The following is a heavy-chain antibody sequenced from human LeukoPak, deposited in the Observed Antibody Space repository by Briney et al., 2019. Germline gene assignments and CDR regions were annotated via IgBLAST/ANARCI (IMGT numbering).Heavy chain of an antibody. CDR2: INPSGGST. Sequence: ASVKVSCKAFGYTFTSYYMHWVRQAPGQGLEWMGIINPSGGSTTYAQKFQGRVTMTRDTSTSTVYMELSSLRSEDTAVYYCARIVLLWFGELKTPLDYWGQGTLVTVSS. CDR1: GYTFTSYY. CDR3: ARIVLLWFGELKTPLDY. J-gene: IGHJ4*02. V-gene: IGHV1-46*01. D-gene: IGHD3-10*01.